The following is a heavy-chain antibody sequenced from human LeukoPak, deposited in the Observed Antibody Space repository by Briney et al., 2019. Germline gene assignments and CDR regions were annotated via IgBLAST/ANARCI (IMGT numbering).Heavy chain of an antibody. V-gene: IGHV3-30*02. CDR1: GFGFSTYG. D-gene: IGHD3-16*01. CDR3: AKDRVERSMWYGGLDF. CDR2: ISYDEFNK. Sequence: GGSLRLPCTTSGFGFSTYGMHWCRQAPGKGLEWVAFISYDEFNKYRAASVKSRFTISRDTSKNTLYLQMRSLRVEDTAVYHCAKDRVERSMWYGGLDFGGQGTLVTVSS. J-gene: IGHJ4*02.